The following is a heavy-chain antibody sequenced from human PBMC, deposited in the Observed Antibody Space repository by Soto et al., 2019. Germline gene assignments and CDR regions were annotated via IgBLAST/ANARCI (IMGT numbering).Heavy chain of an antibody. CDR1: GFTVSSNY. CDR3: ARDGSSGWYFGSHYYYGMDV. V-gene: IGHV3-53*01. D-gene: IGHD6-19*01. Sequence: GGSLRLSCAASGFTVSSNYMSWVRQAPGKGLEWVSVIYSGGSTYYADSVKGRLTISRDNSKNTLYLQMNSLRAEDTAVYYCARDGSSGWYFGSHYYYGMDVWGQGTTVTVSS. J-gene: IGHJ6*02. CDR2: IYSGGST.